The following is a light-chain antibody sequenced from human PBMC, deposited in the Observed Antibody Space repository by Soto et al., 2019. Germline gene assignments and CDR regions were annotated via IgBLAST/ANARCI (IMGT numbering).Light chain of an antibody. V-gene: IGKV3-20*01. CDR1: QSVSSSY. J-gene: IGKJ4*01. CDR2: GAS. Sequence: EIVWTQSPGTLSLSPGERATLSCRSSQSVSSSYLAWYQQKPGQAARLLIYGASSRATGIPDRFSGSGSGTDFTLTISRLEPEDFAVYYCHQYDSSPRTVGGVTQVEIK. CDR3: HQYDSSPRT.